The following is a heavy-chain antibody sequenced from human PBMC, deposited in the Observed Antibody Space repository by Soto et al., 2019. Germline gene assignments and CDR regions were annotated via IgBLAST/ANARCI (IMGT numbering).Heavy chain of an antibody. Sequence: EAQLVESGGGLVQPGRSLRLSCVASGFTFDDYAIHWVRQAPGKGLEWVSGLSWNGAATGYADSVKGRFTISRDNAKNSLYLQMSSLRTEDTAIYYCANLPLYGSGFDCWGQGTLVTVSS. CDR2: LSWNGAAT. CDR1: GFTFDDYA. V-gene: IGHV3-9*01. D-gene: IGHD3-10*01. J-gene: IGHJ4*02. CDR3: ANLPLYGSGFDC.